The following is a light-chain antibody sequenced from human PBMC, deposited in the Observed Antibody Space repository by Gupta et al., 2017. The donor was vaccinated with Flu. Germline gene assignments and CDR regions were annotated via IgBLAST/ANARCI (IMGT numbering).Light chain of an antibody. V-gene: IGKV1-39*01. CDR3: QQGYTTPYT. CDR2: LAS. Sequence: GDRVTITCRANATISNYLHWYPQTPGRAPNLLIYLASRLQTGVPPRFSGSGSGTDFTLIINSLQPEDFASYHCQQGYTTPYTFGPGTKVDI. CDR1: ATISNY. J-gene: IGKJ2*01.